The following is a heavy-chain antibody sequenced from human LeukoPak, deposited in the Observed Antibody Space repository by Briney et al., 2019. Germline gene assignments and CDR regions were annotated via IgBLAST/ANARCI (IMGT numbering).Heavy chain of an antibody. V-gene: IGHV4-59*01. CDR3: AREGYSSGFHYFDF. CDR2: VYYSGAT. CDR1: GGSISTYY. Sequence: SEALSLTCTVSGGSISTYYWSWIRQPPGKGLEWIGYVYYSGATNYNPSLKSRVTISLDTSKNQFSLQLSSVTPADTAVYYCAREGYSSGFHYFDFWGQGTLVTVSS. J-gene: IGHJ4*02. D-gene: IGHD6-19*01.